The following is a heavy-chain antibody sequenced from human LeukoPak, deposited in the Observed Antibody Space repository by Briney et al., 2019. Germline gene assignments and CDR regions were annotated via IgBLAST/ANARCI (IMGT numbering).Heavy chain of an antibody. CDR1: GGSFSGYY. V-gene: IGHV4-34*01. Sequence: SETLSLTCAVYGGSFSGYYWSWIRQPPRKGLEWIGEINHSGSTNYNPSLKSRVTISVDTSKNQFSLKLSSVTAADTAVYYCARAGYSSSWFSYWGQGTLVTVSS. CDR3: ARAGYSSSWFSY. D-gene: IGHD6-13*01. CDR2: INHSGST. J-gene: IGHJ4*02.